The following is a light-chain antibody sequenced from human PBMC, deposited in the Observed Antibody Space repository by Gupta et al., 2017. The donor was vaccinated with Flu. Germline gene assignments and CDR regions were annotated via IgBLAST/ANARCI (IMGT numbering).Light chain of an antibody. CDR1: QSISSY. CDR3: QQNDSNPPFT. V-gene: IGKV1-39*01. Sequence: DIQMTQSPSSLSASVGDRVTITCRASQSISSYLNWYQQKPGKDPKLLIYAASSWQRGVPSRFSGSGFGTDFSLTISSRQPEDFAAYYCQQNDSNPPFTFGQGTKVEIK. J-gene: IGKJ2*01. CDR2: AAS.